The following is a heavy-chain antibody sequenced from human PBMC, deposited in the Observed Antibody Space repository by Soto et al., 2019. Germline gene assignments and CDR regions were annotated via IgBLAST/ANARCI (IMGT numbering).Heavy chain of an antibody. CDR1: GYIFVNYG. D-gene: IGHD3-16*01. J-gene: IGHJ6*01. Sequence: QVQLVQSGDEVKKPGASVKVSCKASGYIFVNYGIAWVRQAPGQGLEWMGWISPYTGNTHSASKVQGRLTMTTDTSTSTAYMERGRLTSDDTAVYYCVMMDNYVTPTPQDVWGQGTTVTVSS. V-gene: IGHV1-18*01. CDR2: ISPYTGNT. CDR3: VMMDNYVTPTPQDV.